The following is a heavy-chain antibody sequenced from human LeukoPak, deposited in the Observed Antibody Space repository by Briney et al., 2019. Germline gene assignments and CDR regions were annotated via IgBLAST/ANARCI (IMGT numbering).Heavy chain of an antibody. V-gene: IGHV1-69*06. CDR2: IIPIFGTA. D-gene: IGHD3-3*01. CDR3: ARGTYYDFWSGYHY. CDR1: GGTFSSYA. Sequence: SVKVSCKASGGTFSSYAISWVRQAPGQGLEWMGGIIPIFGTANYAQKFQGRVTITADKSTSTAYMELSSLRPEDTAVYYCARGTYYDFWSGYHYWGQGTLVTVSS. J-gene: IGHJ4*02.